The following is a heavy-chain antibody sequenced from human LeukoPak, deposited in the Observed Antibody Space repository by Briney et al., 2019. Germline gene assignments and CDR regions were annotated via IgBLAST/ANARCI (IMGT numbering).Heavy chain of an antibody. CDR1: GYIFTNYW. J-gene: IGHJ4*02. Sequence: GESLKISCKGSGYIFTNYWIGWVRQMPGKGLEWMGIIHPVDSDTRYSPSFQGQVTISADKSINTAYLQWSSLKASDTAMYYCARLQSGQWMLFDYWGQGTLLTVSS. V-gene: IGHV5-51*01. D-gene: IGHD6-19*01. CDR2: IHPVDSDT. CDR3: ARLQSGQWMLFDY.